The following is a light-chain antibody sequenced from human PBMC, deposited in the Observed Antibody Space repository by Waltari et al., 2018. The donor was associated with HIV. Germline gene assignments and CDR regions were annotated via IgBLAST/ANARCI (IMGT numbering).Light chain of an antibody. CDR1: NIGSKS. J-gene: IGLJ2*01. V-gene: IGLV3-21*02. Sequence: SYVLTQPPSVSVAPGQTARIACGGNNIGSKSVHWYQQKPGQAPVLVVYDGRDRPSGLPGRFYGSTAGNTATLTISRVEAGEEDDDYGQVCQSINDQPTVVFGGGTKLTAL. CDR2: DGR. CDR3: QVCQSINDQPTVV.